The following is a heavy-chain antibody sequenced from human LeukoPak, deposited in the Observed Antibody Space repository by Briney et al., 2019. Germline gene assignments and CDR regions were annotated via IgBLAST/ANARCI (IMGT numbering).Heavy chain of an antibody. Sequence: GGSLRLSCAASGFTFSSYSMNWVRQAPGKGLEWVSSISSSSSYIYYADSVKGRFTISRDNAKDSLYLQMNSLRAEDTAVYYCARDRPEFSAAGTFRYWGQGTLVTVSS. CDR1: GFTFSSYS. CDR3: ARDRPEFSAAGTFRY. D-gene: IGHD6-13*01. CDR2: ISSSSSYI. V-gene: IGHV3-21*01. J-gene: IGHJ4*02.